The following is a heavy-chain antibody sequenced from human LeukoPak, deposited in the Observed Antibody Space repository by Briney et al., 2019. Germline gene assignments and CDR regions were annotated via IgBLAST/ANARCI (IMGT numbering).Heavy chain of an antibody. D-gene: IGHD6-13*01. CDR1: GGSFSGYY. V-gene: IGHV4-34*01. Sequence: RPSETLYLTCAVYGGSFSGYYWSWIRQPPGKGLEWIGEINHSGSTNYNPSLKSRVTISVDTSKNQFSLKLSSVTAADTAVYYCARGSWGSSSWSRGYNWFDPWGQGTLVTVSS. CDR3: ARGSWGSSSWSRGYNWFDP. J-gene: IGHJ5*02. CDR2: INHSGST.